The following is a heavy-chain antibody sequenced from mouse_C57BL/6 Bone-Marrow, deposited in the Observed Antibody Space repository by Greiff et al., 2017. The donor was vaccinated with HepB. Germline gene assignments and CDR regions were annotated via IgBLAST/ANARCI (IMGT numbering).Heavy chain of an antibody. CDR3: ATMITYYAMDY. D-gene: IGHD2-4*01. Sequence: EVQLVESGGGLVQPGESLKLSCESNEYEFPSHDMSWVRQTPEKRLELVAAINSDGGSTYYPDTMERRFIISRYNTKKTLYLQMSSLRSEDTALYYCATMITYYAMDYWGQGTSVTVSS. CDR2: INSDGGST. V-gene: IGHV5-2*01. CDR1: EYEFPSHD. J-gene: IGHJ4*01.